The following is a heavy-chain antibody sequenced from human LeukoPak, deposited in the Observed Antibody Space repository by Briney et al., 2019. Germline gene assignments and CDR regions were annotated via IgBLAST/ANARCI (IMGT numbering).Heavy chain of an antibody. J-gene: IGHJ4*02. Sequence: SETLSLTCTVSGDSISSGNYYWSWIRQPPGKGLEWIGYIFYSGSTYYNPSLKSRVTISVDTSKNQFSLKLSSVTAADTAVYYCPADVIAAKEYFDYGGQGTLVTFPS. CDR1: GDSISSGNYY. CDR3: PADVIAAKEYFDY. V-gene: IGHV4-30-4*01. D-gene: IGHD6-25*01. CDR2: IFYSGST.